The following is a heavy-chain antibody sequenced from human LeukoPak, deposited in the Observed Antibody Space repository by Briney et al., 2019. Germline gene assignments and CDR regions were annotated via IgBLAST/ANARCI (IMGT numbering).Heavy chain of an antibody. D-gene: IGHD3-16*01. Sequence: ASVKVSCKASGYTVTGYYMHWVRQAPGQGLGGRGGINPNSGDTNYAQKFQGRVTMTRDKSISTAYMELSRLRSDDTAVYYCARVRYRLAETYIDYWGQGTLVTVSS. V-gene: IGHV1-2*02. CDR3: ARVRYRLAETYIDY. CDR2: INPNSGDT. CDR1: GYTVTGYY. J-gene: IGHJ4*02.